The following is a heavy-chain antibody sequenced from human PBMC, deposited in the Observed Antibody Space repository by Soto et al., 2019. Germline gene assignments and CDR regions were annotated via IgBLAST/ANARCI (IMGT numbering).Heavy chain of an antibody. Sequence: QVQLVQSGAEAKKPGASVKVSCKASGYTFTSYAMHWVRQAPGQRLEWMGWINAGNGNTKYSQKFQGRVTITRDTSASTAYMELSSLRSEDTAVYYCARDPRAMGRAYYYGMDVWGQGTTVTVSS. D-gene: IGHD2-15*01. CDR3: ARDPRAMGRAYYYGMDV. CDR2: INAGNGNT. V-gene: IGHV1-3*01. J-gene: IGHJ6*02. CDR1: GYTFTSYA.